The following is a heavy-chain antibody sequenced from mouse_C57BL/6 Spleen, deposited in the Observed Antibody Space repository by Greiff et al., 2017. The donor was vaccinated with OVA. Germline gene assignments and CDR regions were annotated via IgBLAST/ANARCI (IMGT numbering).Heavy chain of an antibody. CDR2: ISSGSSTI. Sequence: EVMLVESGGGLVKPGGSLKLSCAASGFTFSDYGMHWVRQAPEKGLEWVAYISSGSSTIYYADTVKGRFTISSDNAKNTLFLQMTSLRSEDTAMYYCARWLLGAMDYWGQGTSVTVSS. V-gene: IGHV5-17*01. CDR1: GFTFSDYG. J-gene: IGHJ4*01. CDR3: ARWLLGAMDY. D-gene: IGHD2-3*01.